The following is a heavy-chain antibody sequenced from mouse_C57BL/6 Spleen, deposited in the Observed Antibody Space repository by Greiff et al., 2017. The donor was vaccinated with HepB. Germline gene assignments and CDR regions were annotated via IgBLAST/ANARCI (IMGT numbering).Heavy chain of an antibody. Sequence: QVQLKQPGAELVKPGASVKLSCKASGYTFTSYWMHWVKQRPGQGLEWIGMIHPNSGSTNYNEKFKSKATLTVDKSSSTAYMQLSSLTSEDSAVYYCARYYGSRGDWYFDVWGTGTTVTVSS. CDR3: ARYYGSRGDWYFDV. CDR1: GYTFTSYW. D-gene: IGHD1-1*01. V-gene: IGHV1-64*01. CDR2: IHPNSGST. J-gene: IGHJ1*03.